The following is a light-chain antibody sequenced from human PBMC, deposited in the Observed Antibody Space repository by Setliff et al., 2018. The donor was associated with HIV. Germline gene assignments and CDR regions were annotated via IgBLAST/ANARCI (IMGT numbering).Light chain of an antibody. CDR3: ASYRSPATYV. J-gene: IGLJ1*01. V-gene: IGLV2-14*02. Sequence: QSALAQPASVSGSPGQSITISCTGTISDVGSYNLVSWYQQHPGKAPKLMIYDVSERPSGVSHRFSGSKSGNTASLTISGLQTEDEADYFCASYRSPATYVFGIGTKVTVL. CDR2: DVS. CDR1: ISDVGSYNL.